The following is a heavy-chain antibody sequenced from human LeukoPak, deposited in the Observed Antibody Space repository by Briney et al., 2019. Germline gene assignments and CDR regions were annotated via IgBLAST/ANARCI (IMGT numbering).Heavy chain of an antibody. CDR3: ARDGRGGDY. D-gene: IGHD2-15*01. CDR1: GGSLSGYY. Sequence: SETLSLTCAVYGGSLSGYYWSWIRQPPGRGLEWIGEINHSGSTNYNPSLKSRVTISVDTSKNQFSLKLSSVTAADTAVYYCARDGRGGDYWGQGTLVTVSS. CDR2: INHSGST. J-gene: IGHJ4*02. V-gene: IGHV4-34*01.